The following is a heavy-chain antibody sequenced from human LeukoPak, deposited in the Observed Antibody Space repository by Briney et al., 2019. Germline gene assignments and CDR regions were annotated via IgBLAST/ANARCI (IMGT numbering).Heavy chain of an antibody. CDR2: INHSGST. CDR1: GDSTSGYY. D-gene: IGHD3-9*01. V-gene: IGHV4-34*01. J-gene: IGHJ4*02. Sequence: SETLSLTCTVSGDSTSGYYWSWIRQPPGKGLEWIGEINHSGSTNYNPSLKSRVTISVDTSKNQFSLKLSSVTAADTAVYYCAREGLTPQIDYWGQGTLVTVSS. CDR3: AREGLTPQIDY.